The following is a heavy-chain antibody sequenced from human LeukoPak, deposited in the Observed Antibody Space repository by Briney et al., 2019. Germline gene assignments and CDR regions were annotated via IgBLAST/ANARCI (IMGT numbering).Heavy chain of an antibody. V-gene: IGHV4-4*02. CDR2: IYHSGST. J-gene: IGHJ5*02. CDR3: ARLGGLGYCSSTRCRGNWFDP. Sequence: PSGTLSLTCAVSGGSISSSNWWSWVRQPPGKGLEWIGEIYHSGSTNYNPSLKSRVTISADKSKKQLSLKLSSVTAADTAVYYCARLGGLGYCSSTRCRGNWFDPWGQGTLVTVSS. D-gene: IGHD2-2*01. CDR1: GGSISSSNW.